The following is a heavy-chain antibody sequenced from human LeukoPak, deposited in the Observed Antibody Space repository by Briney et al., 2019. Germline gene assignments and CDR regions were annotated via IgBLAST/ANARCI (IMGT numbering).Heavy chain of an antibody. CDR3: ARHQGARLAAAGTLFDY. CDR2: IHYSGST. D-gene: IGHD6-13*01. V-gene: IGHV4-59*01. Sequence: PSETLSLTCAVSGGSISWIRQPPGRGLEYIGSIHYSGSTSYNSSLKSRVTISVDTSKNQFSLKLNSVTPADTAVYYCARHQGARLAAAGTLFDYWGQGTLVTVSS. CDR1: GGSI. J-gene: IGHJ4*02.